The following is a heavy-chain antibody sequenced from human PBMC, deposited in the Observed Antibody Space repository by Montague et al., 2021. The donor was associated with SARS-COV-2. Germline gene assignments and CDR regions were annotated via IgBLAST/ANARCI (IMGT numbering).Heavy chain of an antibody. J-gene: IGHJ5*02. V-gene: IGHV4-61*05. CDR1: GGSMRSGSFY. D-gene: IGHD2-15*01. CDR2: IYYSGST. CDR3: ARRALGYCSGGSCEEGFDP. Sequence: SETLSLTCNVSGGSMRSGSFYWGWIRQPPGKGLEWIGYIYYSGSTNYNPSLKSRVTISVDTSKNQFSLKLSSVTAADTAVYYCARRALGYCSGGSCEEGFDPWGQGTLVTVSS.